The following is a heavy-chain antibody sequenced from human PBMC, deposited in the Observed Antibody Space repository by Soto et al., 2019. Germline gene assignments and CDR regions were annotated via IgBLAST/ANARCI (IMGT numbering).Heavy chain of an antibody. Sequence: SETLSLTCTASGGSISSSSYYWGWIRQPPGKGLEWIGSIYYSGSTYYNPSLKSRVTISVDTSKNQFSLKLSSVTAADTAVYYCARHTCESSSWYLINWFDSWGQGTQVTVSS. J-gene: IGHJ5*01. CDR2: IYYSGST. CDR3: ARHTCESSSWYLINWFDS. CDR1: GGSISSSSYY. D-gene: IGHD6-13*01. V-gene: IGHV4-39*01.